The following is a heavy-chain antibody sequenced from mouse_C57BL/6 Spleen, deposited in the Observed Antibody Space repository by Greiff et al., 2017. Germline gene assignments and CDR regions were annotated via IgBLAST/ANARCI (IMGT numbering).Heavy chain of an antibody. CDR2: IYPGSGST. V-gene: IGHV1-55*01. Sequence: VQLQQPGAELVKPGASVKMSCKASGYTFTSYWITWVKQRPGQGLEWIGDIYPGSGSTNYNEKFKSKATLTVDTSSSTAYMQLSSLTSEDSAVYYCARSPYYYGSSGYYFDYWGQGTTLTVSS. CDR3: ARSPYYYGSSGYYFDY. CDR1: GYTFTSYW. J-gene: IGHJ2*01. D-gene: IGHD1-1*01.